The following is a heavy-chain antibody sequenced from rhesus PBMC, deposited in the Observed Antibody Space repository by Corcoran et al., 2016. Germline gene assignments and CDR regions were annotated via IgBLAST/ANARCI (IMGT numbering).Heavy chain of an antibody. CDR3: ARGGDNRFDV. V-gene: IGHV4-160*01. CDR1: GGSISTHY. J-gene: IGHJ5-1*01. CDR2: IFGRGGST. Sequence: QVQLQESGPGLVKPSETLSLTCAVSGGSISTHYWSWIRQAPGKGLEWIGRIFGRGGSTDYNPSLTVRVTISIDTSKNQFSLKLNSVTAADTAVYYCARGGDNRFDVWGPGVLVTVSS.